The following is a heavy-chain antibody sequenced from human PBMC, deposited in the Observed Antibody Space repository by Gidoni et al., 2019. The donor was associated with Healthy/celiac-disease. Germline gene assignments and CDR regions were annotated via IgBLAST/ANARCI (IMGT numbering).Heavy chain of an antibody. CDR1: GGSTSSSSYY. J-gene: IGHJ3*02. CDR3: SGGNDAFDI. D-gene: IGHD2-15*01. V-gene: IGHV4-39*01. CDR2: IYYSGST. Sequence: QLHLQESGPGLVKPSETLSLTCTVLGGSTSSSSYYWGWIRQPPGKGLEWIGSIYYSGSTYYNPSLKSRVTISVDTSKNQFSLKLSSVTAADTAVYYCSGGNDAFDIWGQGTMVTVSS.